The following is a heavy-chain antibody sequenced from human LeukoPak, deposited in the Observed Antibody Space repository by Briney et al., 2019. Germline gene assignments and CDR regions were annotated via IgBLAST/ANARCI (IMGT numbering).Heavy chain of an antibody. Sequence: GGSLRLSCAASGFTFSSYWMSWVRQAPGKGLEWVANIKQDGSEKHYVDSVEGRFTISRDNAKNSLYLQMNSLRAEDTAVYYCARVPGIAVAGDYWGQGTLVTVSS. CDR2: IKQDGSEK. D-gene: IGHD6-19*01. CDR1: GFTFSSYW. J-gene: IGHJ4*02. CDR3: ARVPGIAVAGDY. V-gene: IGHV3-7*04.